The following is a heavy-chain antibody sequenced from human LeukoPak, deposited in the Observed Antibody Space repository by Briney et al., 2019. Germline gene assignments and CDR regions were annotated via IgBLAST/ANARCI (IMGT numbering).Heavy chain of an antibody. Sequence: GESLKISCKSSGYGFTSHWIGWVRQMPGKGLEWMEIMYPGDSNTRYSPSFQGQVTISADKSISTAYLQWSSLKASDTAIYYCARRIAAAGSGFGAFDIWGQGTMVTVSS. J-gene: IGHJ3*02. CDR3: ARRIAAAGSGFGAFDI. D-gene: IGHD6-13*01. CDR2: MYPGDSNT. CDR1: GYGFTSHW. V-gene: IGHV5-51*01.